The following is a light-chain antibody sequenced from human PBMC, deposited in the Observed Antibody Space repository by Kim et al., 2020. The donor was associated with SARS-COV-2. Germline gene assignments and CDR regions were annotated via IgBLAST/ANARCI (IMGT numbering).Light chain of an antibody. CDR1: KLGDKF. CDR2: QDN. Sequence: SYELTQPPSVSVSPGQTANITCSGDKLGDKFACXYQQKAGQSPVLVIYQDNKRPSGIPERFSGSNSGNTATLTISGTQAMDESDYYCQAWDTSTAVFGTG. CDR3: QAWDTSTAV. J-gene: IGLJ1*01. V-gene: IGLV3-1*01.